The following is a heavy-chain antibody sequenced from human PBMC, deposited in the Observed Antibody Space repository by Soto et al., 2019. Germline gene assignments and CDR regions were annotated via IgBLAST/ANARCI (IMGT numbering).Heavy chain of an antibody. CDR2: ISAHTGSS. D-gene: IGHD3-22*01. Sequence: QVQLVQSGAEVKKPGASVTVSCKASGYTFTSSGMSWVRQAPGQGLEWMGWISAHTGSSEYAQRFQGRVTMTTDRSTSTAYLELSSLRSDDTAVYSCARAFFYQGSDSRGYSFAAFDFWGPGTLVTVSS. CDR1: GYTFTSSG. V-gene: IGHV1-18*01. CDR3: ARAFFYQGSDSRGYSFAAFDF. J-gene: IGHJ3*01.